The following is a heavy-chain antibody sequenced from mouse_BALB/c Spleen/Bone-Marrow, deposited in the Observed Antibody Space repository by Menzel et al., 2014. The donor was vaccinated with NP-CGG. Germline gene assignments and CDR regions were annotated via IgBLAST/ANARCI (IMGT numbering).Heavy chain of an antibody. CDR3: ARVTTDWYFDV. CDR1: GYSFTGYF. V-gene: IGHV1-20*02. D-gene: IGHD1-1*01. J-gene: IGHJ1*01. CDR2: INPYNGDS. Sequence: EVQLVESGPELVKPGASVKISCKASGYSFTGYFMNWVIQSHGKGLEWIGRINPYNGDSFYNQKFKGKATLTVDKSSSTAHMELRSLASEDSAVYYCARVTTDWYFDVWGAGTTVTVSS.